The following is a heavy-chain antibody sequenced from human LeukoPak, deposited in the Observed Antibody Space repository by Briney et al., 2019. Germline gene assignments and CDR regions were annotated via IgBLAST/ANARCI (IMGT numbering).Heavy chain of an antibody. J-gene: IGHJ4*02. Sequence: GGSLRLSCAASGFTVSSNYMSWVRQAPGKGLEWVSVIYSGGSTYYADSVKGRFTISRDNSKNTLYLQMNSLRAEDTAVYYCARARIVGATRGPFDYWGQGTLVTVSS. CDR1: GFTVSSNY. CDR2: IYSGGST. CDR3: ARARIVGATRGPFDY. D-gene: IGHD1-26*01. V-gene: IGHV3-66*01.